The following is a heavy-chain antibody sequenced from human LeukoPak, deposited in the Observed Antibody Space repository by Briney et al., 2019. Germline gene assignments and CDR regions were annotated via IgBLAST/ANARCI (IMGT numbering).Heavy chain of an antibody. V-gene: IGHV3-48*01. Sequence: GGSLRLSCAASGFTFSSYSMNWVRQAPGKGLEWVSYISSSSSTIYYADSVKGRFTISRDNAKNSLYLQMNSLRAEDTAVYYCARLAGSWSWAFGIWGQGTMVTVSS. J-gene: IGHJ3*02. CDR2: ISSSSSTI. CDR1: GFTFSSYS. CDR3: ARLAGSWSWAFGI. D-gene: IGHD6-19*01.